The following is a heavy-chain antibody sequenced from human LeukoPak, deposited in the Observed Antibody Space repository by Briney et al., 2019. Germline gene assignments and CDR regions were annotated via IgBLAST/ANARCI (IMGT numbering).Heavy chain of an antibody. Sequence: GGSLRLSCAASGFRVGDYYTSWIRQAPGKGLEWVAVVGNSDNHIDFADSVKGRFTISRGDAKNSVYLQMNSLRVEDTAIYYCAREQWFRFDNWGQGALVTVS. CDR1: GFRVGDYY. J-gene: IGHJ4*02. CDR3: AREQWFRFDN. CDR2: VGNSDNHI. V-gene: IGHV3-11*01. D-gene: IGHD3-22*01.